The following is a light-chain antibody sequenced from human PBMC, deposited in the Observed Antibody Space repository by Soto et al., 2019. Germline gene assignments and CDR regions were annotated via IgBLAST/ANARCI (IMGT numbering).Light chain of an antibody. CDR2: EGS. Sequence: QSVLTQPASVSGSPGQSITISCTGTSSDVGSHDLVSWYQQHPDKAPKLMIYEGSKRPSGVPDRFSGSKSGITASLTISGLQAEDEADYYCCSYAGSYTYVFGTGTKLTVL. J-gene: IGLJ1*01. CDR3: CSYAGSYTYV. CDR1: SSDVGSHDL. V-gene: IGLV2-23*01.